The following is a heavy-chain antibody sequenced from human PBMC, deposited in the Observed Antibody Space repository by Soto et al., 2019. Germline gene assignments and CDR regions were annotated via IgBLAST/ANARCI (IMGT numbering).Heavy chain of an antibody. J-gene: IGHJ4*02. CDR1: GFTFSSYA. CDR2: ISYDGSNK. D-gene: IGHD4-17*01. CDR3: ARGPDYGGNSNFDY. V-gene: IGHV3-30-3*01. Sequence: QVQLVESGGGVVQPGRSLRLSCAASGFTFSSYAMHWVRQAPGKGLEWVAVISYDGSNKDYADSVKGRFTIARDNSKNTLYLQMNSLRAEDTAVHYCARGPDYGGNSNFDYWGQGTLVTVSS.